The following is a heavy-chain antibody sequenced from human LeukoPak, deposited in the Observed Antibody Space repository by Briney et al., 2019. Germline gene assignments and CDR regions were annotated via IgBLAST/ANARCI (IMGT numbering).Heavy chain of an antibody. CDR3: AKQLGYCSDGSCYFPY. CDR1: GFTFDDYA. V-gene: IGHV3-23*01. CDR2: ISNNGGYT. D-gene: IGHD2-15*01. J-gene: IGHJ4*02. Sequence: GGSLRLSCAASGFTFDDYAMHWVRQAPGKGLEWVSAISNNGGYTYYADSVQGRFTISRDNSKSTLCLQMNSLRAEDTAVYYCAKQLGYCSDGSCYFPYWGQGTLVTVSS.